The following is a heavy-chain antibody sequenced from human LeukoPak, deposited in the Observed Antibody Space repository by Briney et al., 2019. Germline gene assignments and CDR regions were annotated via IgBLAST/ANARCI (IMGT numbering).Heavy chain of an antibody. CDR2: IYHSGST. Sequence: PSETLSLTCTVSGYSISSGYYWGWIRQPPGKGLEWIGSIYHSGSTYYNPSLKSRVTISVDTSENQFSLKLSSVTAADTAVYYCARDLAYSSSHDAFDIWGQGTMVTVSS. V-gene: IGHV4-38-2*02. CDR1: GYSISSGYY. D-gene: IGHD6-13*01. J-gene: IGHJ3*02. CDR3: ARDLAYSSSHDAFDI.